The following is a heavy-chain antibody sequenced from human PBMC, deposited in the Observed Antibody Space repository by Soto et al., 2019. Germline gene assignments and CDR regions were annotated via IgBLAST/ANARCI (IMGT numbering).Heavy chain of an antibody. Sequence: QVQLVQSGAEVKKPGASVKVSCRTSGYTFTHYYIHWVRQAPGQGLEWLGIINPASGSTNYAQDFQGRVTLTMDTSTTTVYMELSGLRAEDTAIFYYARDLAAGEHWGQGTLVTVSS. D-gene: IGHD6-13*01. J-gene: IGHJ4*02. V-gene: IGHV1-46*01. CDR3: ARDLAAGEH. CDR2: INPASGST. CDR1: GYTFTHYY.